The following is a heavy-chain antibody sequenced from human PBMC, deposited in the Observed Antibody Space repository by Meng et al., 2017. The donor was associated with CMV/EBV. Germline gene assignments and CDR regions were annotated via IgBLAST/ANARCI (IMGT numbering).Heavy chain of an antibody. CDR1: GFTFDDYA. CDR2: ISWNSGSI. CDR3: ATGVYSNHDAPFDY. J-gene: IGHJ4*02. Sequence: SLKISCAASGFTFDDYAMHWVRQAPGKALEWVSGISWNSGSISYADAVKGRFTISRDNAKNSLYLQMNSLRAEDMALYYCATGVYSNHDAPFDYWGQGTLVTVSS. D-gene: IGHD4-11*01. V-gene: IGHV3-9*03.